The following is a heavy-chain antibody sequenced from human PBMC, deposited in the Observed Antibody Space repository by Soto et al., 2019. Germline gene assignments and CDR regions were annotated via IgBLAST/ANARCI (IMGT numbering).Heavy chain of an antibody. CDR3: ARGPWGFGEFRLYY. J-gene: IGHJ4*02. D-gene: IGHD3-10*01. Sequence: SEALSLTCTVSGGSITPYYWSWIRQPAGKGLEWIGRIYSGGSTNYNPSLRSRVTVSVDMSKNQFSMKLSSVTAADTAVYYCARGPWGFGEFRLYYWGQGTPVTVSS. CDR2: IYSGGST. CDR1: GGSITPYY. V-gene: IGHV4-4*07.